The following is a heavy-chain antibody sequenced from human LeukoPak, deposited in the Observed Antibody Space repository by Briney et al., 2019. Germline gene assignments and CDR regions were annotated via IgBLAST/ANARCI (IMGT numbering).Heavy chain of an antibody. Sequence: SVKVSCKASGGTFSSYAISWVLQAPGQELEWMGGIVPIFGTANYAQKFQGRVTITADESTSTAYMELSSLRSEDTAVYYCARTLTRAYSSSWYPNWFDPWGQGTLVTVSS. D-gene: IGHD6-13*01. CDR3: ARTLTRAYSSSWYPNWFDP. CDR2: IVPIFGTA. CDR1: GGTFSSYA. J-gene: IGHJ5*02. V-gene: IGHV1-69*13.